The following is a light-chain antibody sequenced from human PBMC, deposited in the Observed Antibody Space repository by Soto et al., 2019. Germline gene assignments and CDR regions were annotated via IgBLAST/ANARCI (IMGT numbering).Light chain of an antibody. CDR2: GPS. Sequence: DIQMTQSPSSLSASVGDRVTITCRASQSISSYLNGYQEKPGKAPKLLIYGPSSLQSGVPSRFSGSVSGTDFTLTISSLQPEDFAAYYCQQSYSTPYTFGQGTMLEIK. V-gene: IGKV1-39*01. CDR3: QQSYSTPYT. J-gene: IGKJ2*01. CDR1: QSISSY.